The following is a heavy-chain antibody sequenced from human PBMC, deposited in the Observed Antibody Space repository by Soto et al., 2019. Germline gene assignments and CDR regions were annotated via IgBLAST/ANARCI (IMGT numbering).Heavy chain of an antibody. J-gene: IGHJ4*02. CDR3: ARQRTSVVTQAYFDV. CDR1: GGSISSSSYY. CDR2: IYYSGST. D-gene: IGHD2-21*02. Sequence: PSETLSLSCTVSGGSISSSSYYWGWIRQPPGKGLEWIGGIYYSGSTYYNPSLKSRVTISVDTSKNQFSLKLSSVTAADTAVYYCARQRTSVVTQAYFDVWGPGSLVT. V-gene: IGHV4-39*01.